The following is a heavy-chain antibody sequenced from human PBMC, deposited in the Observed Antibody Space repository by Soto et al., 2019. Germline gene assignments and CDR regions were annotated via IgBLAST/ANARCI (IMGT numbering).Heavy chain of an antibody. J-gene: IGHJ6*02. Sequence: GGSLRLSCTASGFSLTIFVVHLVRQSPGKGLEWVAVISSDGSNKYYIESVKGRFNISRDNFKNAMYMEIDNLRIEDTAVYYCARGRRLTMTGRQFDYRLDVWGQGTTVTVSS. V-gene: IGHV3-30-3*01. CDR1: GFSLTIFV. CDR2: ISSDGSNK. CDR3: ARGRRLTMTGRQFDYRLDV. D-gene: IGHD3-10*01.